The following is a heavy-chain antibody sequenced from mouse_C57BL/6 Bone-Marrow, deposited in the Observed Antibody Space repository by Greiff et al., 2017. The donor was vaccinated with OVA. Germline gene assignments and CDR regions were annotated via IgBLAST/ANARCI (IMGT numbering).Heavy chain of an antibody. J-gene: IGHJ4*01. D-gene: IGHD5-1*01. CDR2: ISDGGSYT. V-gene: IGHV5-4*03. CDR3: AGYLYYYAMDY. Sequence: EVNVVESGGGLVKPGGSLKLSCAASGFTFSSYAMSWVRQTPEKRLEWVATISDGGSYTYYPDNVKGRFTISRDNAKNNLYLQMSHLKSEDTAMYYCAGYLYYYAMDYWGQGTSVTVSS. CDR1: GFTFSSYA.